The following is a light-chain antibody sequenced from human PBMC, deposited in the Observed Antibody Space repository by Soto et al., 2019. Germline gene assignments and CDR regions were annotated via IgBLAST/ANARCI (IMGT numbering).Light chain of an antibody. CDR2: GNR. CDR3: QSYDSSLSGSKVV. J-gene: IGLJ2*01. Sequence: QAVVTQPPSVSGAPGQRVTISCTGSSSNIGAGYDVHWYQQLPGTAPKLVIYGNRNRPSGVPDRFSGSKSGTSASLALTGLQAEDEADYYCQSYDSSLSGSKVVFGGGTKLTVL. CDR1: SSNIGAGYD. V-gene: IGLV1-40*01.